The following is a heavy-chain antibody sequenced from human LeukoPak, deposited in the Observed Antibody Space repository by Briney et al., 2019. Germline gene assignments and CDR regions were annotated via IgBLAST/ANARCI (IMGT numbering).Heavy chain of an antibody. CDR3: ARDGYYGLGSPHYMDV. CDR2: IYYSGST. Sequence: PSETLSLTCTVSGGSISSGDYYWSWIRQPPGKGLEWIGYIYYSGSTYYNPSLKSRVTISVDTSKNQFSLKLSSVTAADTAVYYCARDGYYGLGSPHYMDVWGKGTTVTVSS. J-gene: IGHJ6*03. CDR1: GGSISSGDYY. D-gene: IGHD3-10*01. V-gene: IGHV4-30-4*08.